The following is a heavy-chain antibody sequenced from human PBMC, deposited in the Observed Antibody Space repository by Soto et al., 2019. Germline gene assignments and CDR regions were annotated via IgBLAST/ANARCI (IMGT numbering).Heavy chain of an antibody. CDR3: AREKSYGYAYY. D-gene: IGHD5-18*01. V-gene: IGHV1-8*01. Sequence: QVQLVQSGAEVKKPGASVTVSCKASGYSFNSYDINWLRQATGQGLEGMGWMNPNSGNTGYAQKFQGRGTMTRNTSISKAYMELSSLRSEVTAVYYCAREKSYGYAYYWGQGTLVTVSS. CDR1: GYSFNSYD. CDR2: MNPNSGNT. J-gene: IGHJ4*02.